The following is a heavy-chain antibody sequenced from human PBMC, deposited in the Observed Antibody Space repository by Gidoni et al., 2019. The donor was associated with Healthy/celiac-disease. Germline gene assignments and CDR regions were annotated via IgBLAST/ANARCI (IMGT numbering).Heavy chain of an antibody. CDR3: ARGLQQLAWGLTRLYYFDY. Sequence: QVQLVQSGAEVKTPGASVKVYCMASGYTFTSYDTNWLRQATGQGLCWMGWMNPNSCNSGYAQKFQGRVTMTMNTAISTAYMELSSLISEDTAVYYCARGLQQLAWGLTRLYYFDYWGQGTLVTVSS. D-gene: IGHD6-13*01. J-gene: IGHJ4*02. CDR1: GYTFTSYD. V-gene: IGHV1-8*01. CDR2: MNPNSCNS.